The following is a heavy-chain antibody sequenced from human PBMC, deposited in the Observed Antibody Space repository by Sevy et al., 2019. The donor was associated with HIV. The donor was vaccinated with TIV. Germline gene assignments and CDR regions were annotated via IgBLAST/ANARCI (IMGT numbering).Heavy chain of an antibody. Sequence: GGSLRLSCAASGFTFSNYAMSWVRQAPGKGLEWVSGVGSGGSTYYADSLKGRFTISRDNSKNTLHLQMNSLRAEDTAVYYCAKGGGIAARLPYYYGMDVWGQGTTVTVSS. V-gene: IGHV3-23*01. D-gene: IGHD6-6*01. J-gene: IGHJ6*02. CDR1: GFTFSNYA. CDR2: VGSGGST. CDR3: AKGGGIAARLPYYYGMDV.